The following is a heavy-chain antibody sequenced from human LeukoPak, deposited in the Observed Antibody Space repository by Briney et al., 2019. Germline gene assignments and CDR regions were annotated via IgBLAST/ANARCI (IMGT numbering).Heavy chain of an antibody. Sequence: SQTLSLTCTVSGGSISSGGYYWSWIRQPPGKGLEWIGYIYHSGSTYYNPSLKSRVTISVDRSKNQFSLKLSSVTAADTAVYYCVRGYCSSTSCPDWFDPWGQGTLVSVSS. CDR2: IYHSGST. D-gene: IGHD2-2*01. CDR3: VRGYCSSTSCPDWFDP. J-gene: IGHJ5*02. V-gene: IGHV4-30-2*01. CDR1: GGSISSGGYY.